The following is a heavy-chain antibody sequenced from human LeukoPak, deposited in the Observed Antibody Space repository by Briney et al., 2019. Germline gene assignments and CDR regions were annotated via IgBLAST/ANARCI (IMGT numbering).Heavy chain of an antibody. Sequence: GRSLTLSCAASGFIFSSYGMHWVRQAPGKGLEWVAVTSYDGSNKYYADSVKGRFTISRDNSKNTLYLQMNSLRAEDTAVYYCAKDTAGKVYGMDVWGQGTTVTVSS. V-gene: IGHV3-30*18. J-gene: IGHJ6*02. D-gene: IGHD2-21*02. CDR1: GFIFSSYG. CDR2: TSYDGSNK. CDR3: AKDTAGKVYGMDV.